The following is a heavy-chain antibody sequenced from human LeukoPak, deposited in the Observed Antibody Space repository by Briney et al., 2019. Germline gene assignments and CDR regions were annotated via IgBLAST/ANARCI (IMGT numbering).Heavy chain of an antibody. D-gene: IGHD3-10*01. Sequence: SQTLSLTCTVSGGSISSGGYYWSWIRQPPGKGLEWIGYIYHSGSTYYNPSLKSRVTISVDRSKNQFSLKLSSVTAADTAVYYCARVRSLLEYGSGSYQFDYWGQGTLVTVSS. CDR2: IYHSGST. CDR3: ARVRSLLEYGSGSYQFDY. J-gene: IGHJ4*02. CDR1: GGSISSGGYY. V-gene: IGHV4-30-2*01.